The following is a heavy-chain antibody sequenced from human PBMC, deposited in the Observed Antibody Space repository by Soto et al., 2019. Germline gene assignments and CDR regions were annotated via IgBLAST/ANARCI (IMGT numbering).Heavy chain of an antibody. V-gene: IGHV4-59*08. CDR1: NDSISTYY. CDR3: ARPGRDWGALHY. Sequence: QVQLQESGPVLVNPSETLSLTCTVSNDSISTYYWTWIRQPPGKRREWIGFIHYSGSTNYNPSLQSRVTISVDTSKNQFSRKMNSVTAADTAVYYCARPGRDWGALHYWGQGTLVTVSS. CDR2: IHYSGST. D-gene: IGHD7-27*01. J-gene: IGHJ4*02.